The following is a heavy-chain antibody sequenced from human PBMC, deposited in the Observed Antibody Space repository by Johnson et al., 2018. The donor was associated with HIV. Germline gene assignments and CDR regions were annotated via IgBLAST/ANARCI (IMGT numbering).Heavy chain of an antibody. J-gene: IGHJ3*02. CDR3: ARETGDPVVPAARDAFDI. CDR1: GFTFRDYG. Sequence: QVQLVESGGGVVQPRGSLRLSCAASGFTFRDYGMHWVRQAPGKGLEWVAFIQYDGSNKYYADSVRGRFTISRDNSKNTLYLQMNSLRAEDTAVYYCARETGDPVVPAARDAFDIWGQGTMVTVSS. D-gene: IGHD2-2*01. CDR2: IQYDGSNK. V-gene: IGHV3-30*02.